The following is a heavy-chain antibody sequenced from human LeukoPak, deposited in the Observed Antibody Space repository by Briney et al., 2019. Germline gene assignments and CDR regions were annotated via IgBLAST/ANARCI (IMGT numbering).Heavy chain of an antibody. CDR1: GGSISSGGYY. CDR3: ARTVVTDYFDY. V-gene: IGHV4-31*03. J-gene: IGHJ4*02. CDR2: IYYSGST. D-gene: IGHD4-23*01. Sequence: PSQTLFLTCTVSGGSISSGGYYWSWIRQHPGKGLEWIGYIYYSGSTYYNPSLKSRVTISVDTSKNQFSLKLSSVTAADTAVYYCARTVVTDYFDYWGQGTLVTVSS.